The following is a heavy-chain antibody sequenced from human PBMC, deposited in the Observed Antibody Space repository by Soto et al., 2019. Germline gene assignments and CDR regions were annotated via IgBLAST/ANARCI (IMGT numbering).Heavy chain of an antibody. Sequence: PSQTLSLTCAISGDSVSSNTAAWNWIRSPPSRGLEWLGRTYYRSNWRHDYAVSVKSRITVNPDTSKNHFSLQLNSVTPDDTAVYYCARGVAGSGFDLWGQGTLVTAPQ. CDR2: TYYRSNWRH. CDR3: ARGVAGSGFDL. CDR1: GDSVSSNTAA. D-gene: IGHD6-19*01. V-gene: IGHV6-1*01. J-gene: IGHJ4*02.